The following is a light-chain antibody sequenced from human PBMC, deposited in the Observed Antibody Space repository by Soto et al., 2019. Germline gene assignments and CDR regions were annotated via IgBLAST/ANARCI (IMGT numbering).Light chain of an antibody. CDR3: QQYGSSIT. Sequence: EIEMTQSPSTLSVSPGERATLSFRASQSVSSNLAWHQQKPGQAPRILMYDASTRATGIPARFSGSGSGTDFTLTISRLEPEDFAVYYCQQYGSSITFGQGTRLDIK. CDR2: DAS. J-gene: IGKJ5*01. CDR1: QSVSSN. V-gene: IGKV3-15*01.